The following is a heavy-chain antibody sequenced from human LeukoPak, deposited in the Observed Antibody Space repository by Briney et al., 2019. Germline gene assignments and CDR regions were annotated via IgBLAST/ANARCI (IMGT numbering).Heavy chain of an antibody. J-gene: IGHJ1*01. CDR2: ISSSGSTI. Sequence: PGGSLRLSCAASGFTFSHAWMHWVRQAPGKGLEWVSYISSSGSTIYYADSVRGRFTISRDNAKNSLYPQMNSLRAEDTAVYYCARWSRAEYFQHWGQGTLVTVSS. CDR3: ARWSRAEYFQH. CDR1: GFTFSHAW. V-gene: IGHV3-11*01.